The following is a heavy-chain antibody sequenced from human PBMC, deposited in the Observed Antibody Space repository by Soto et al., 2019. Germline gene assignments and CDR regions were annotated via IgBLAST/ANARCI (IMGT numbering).Heavy chain of an antibody. V-gene: IGHV1-18*01. CDR2: ISAHNGNT. D-gene: IGHD6-6*01. CDR3: ARGRDGDY. J-gene: IGHJ4*02. CDR1: GYGFTTYG. Sequence: QVHLVQSGAEVKKPGASVKVSCKGSGYGFTTYGITWVRQAPGQGLEWMAWISAHNGNTNYAQKLQGRVTVTRDTSTSTAYMELRSLRYDDTAVYDCARGRDGDYWGQGALVTVSS.